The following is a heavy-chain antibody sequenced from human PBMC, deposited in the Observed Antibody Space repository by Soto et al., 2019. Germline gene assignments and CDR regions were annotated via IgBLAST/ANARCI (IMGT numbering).Heavy chain of an antibody. Sequence: QVQLVESGGGVVQPGRSLRLSCAASGFTFSSYGMHWVRQAPGKGLEWVAVISYDGSNKYYADSVKGRFTISRDNSKNTLYLQMNSLRAEDTAVYYCAKDRAIAAGILTGMDVWGQGTTVTVSS. CDR2: ISYDGSNK. CDR1: GFTFSSYG. CDR3: AKDRAIAAGILTGMDV. V-gene: IGHV3-30*18. J-gene: IGHJ6*02. D-gene: IGHD6-13*01.